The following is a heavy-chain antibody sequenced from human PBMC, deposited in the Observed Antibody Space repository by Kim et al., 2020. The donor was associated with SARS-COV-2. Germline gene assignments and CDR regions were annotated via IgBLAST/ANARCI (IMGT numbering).Heavy chain of an antibody. CDR1: GFTFSSYS. Sequence: GGSLRLSCAASGFTFSSYSMNWVRQAPGKRLEWVSSISSSSSYIYYADSVKGRFTISRDNAKNSLYLQMNSLRAEDTAVYYCARDVYGDSIFDYWGQGTLVTVSS. CDR2: ISSSSSYI. V-gene: IGHV3-21*01. D-gene: IGHD4-17*01. J-gene: IGHJ4*02. CDR3: ARDVYGDSIFDY.